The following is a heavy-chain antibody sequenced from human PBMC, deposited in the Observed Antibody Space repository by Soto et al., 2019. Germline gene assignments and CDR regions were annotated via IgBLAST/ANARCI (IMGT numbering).Heavy chain of an antibody. CDR1: GGSFSGYY. CDR3: ARDKARRAAFDI. D-gene: IGHD6-6*01. CDR2: INHSGST. V-gene: IGHV4-34*01. Sequence: SETLSLTCAVYGGSFSGYYWIWIRQPPGKGLEWIGEINHSGSTNYNPSLKSRVTISVDTSKNQFSLKLSSVTAADTAVYYCARDKARRAAFDIWGQGTMVTVSS. J-gene: IGHJ3*02.